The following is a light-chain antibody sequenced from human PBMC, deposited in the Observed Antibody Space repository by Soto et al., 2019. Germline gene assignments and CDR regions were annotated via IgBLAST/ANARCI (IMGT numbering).Light chain of an antibody. CDR1: SSDVGNYNL. J-gene: IGLJ1*01. CDR3: CSYAGSSTYV. V-gene: IGLV2-23*01. CDR2: EDT. Sequence: QSALTQPDSVSGSAGQSITIACTGTSSDVGNYNLVSWYLHHPGKAPKLLIYEDTKRPSGVSNRFSGSRSGNTASLTVSGLQAEDETDYYCCSYAGSSTYVFGTGTKLTVL.